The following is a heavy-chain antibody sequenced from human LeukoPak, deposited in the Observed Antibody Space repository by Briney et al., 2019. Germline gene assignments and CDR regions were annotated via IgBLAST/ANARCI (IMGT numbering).Heavy chain of an antibody. D-gene: IGHD3-3*01. CDR3: ARAPRRITIFGVVIIPPDYYYYGMDV. CDR2: IYYSGST. V-gene: IGHV4-31*03. CDR1: GGSISSGGYY. J-gene: IGHJ6*02. Sequence: SETLSLTCTVSGGSISSGGYYWSWIRQHPGKGLEWIGYIYYSGSTYYNPSLKSRVTISVDTSKNQFSLKLSSVTAADTAVYYCARAPRRITIFGVVIIPPDYYYYGMDVWGQGTTVTVSS.